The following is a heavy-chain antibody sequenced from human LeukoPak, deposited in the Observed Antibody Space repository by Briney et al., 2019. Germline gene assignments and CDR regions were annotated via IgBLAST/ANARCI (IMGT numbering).Heavy chain of an antibody. V-gene: IGHV4-4*02. D-gene: IGHD3-16*01. CDR1: GGSISSSNW. CDR3: ASPYGGHDAFDI. Sequence: PSETLSLTCAVSGGSISSSNWWSWVRQPPGKGLEWIGEIYHSGSTNYNPSLKSRVTITVDKSKNQFSLKLSSVTAADTAVYYCASPYGGHDAFDIWGQGTMVTVSS. CDR2: IYHSGST. J-gene: IGHJ3*02.